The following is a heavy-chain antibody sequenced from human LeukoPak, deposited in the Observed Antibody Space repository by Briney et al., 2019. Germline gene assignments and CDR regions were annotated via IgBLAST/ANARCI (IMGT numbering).Heavy chain of an antibody. CDR2: ISYDGSNK. CDR3: AREAVSLGELSF. CDR1: GFTFSSYA. Sequence: PGGSLRLSCAASGFTFSSYAMHWVRQAPGKGLEWVAVISYDGSNKYYADSVKGRFTISRDNSKNTLYLQMNSLRAEDTAVYYCAREAVSLGELSFGGQGTLVTVSS. V-gene: IGHV3-30-3*01. J-gene: IGHJ4*02. D-gene: IGHD3-16*02.